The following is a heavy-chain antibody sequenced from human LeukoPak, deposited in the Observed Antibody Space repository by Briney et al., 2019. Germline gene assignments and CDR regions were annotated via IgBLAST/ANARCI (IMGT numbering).Heavy chain of an antibody. V-gene: IGHV1-2*04. Sequence: ASVNVSCKASGYTFTGYYMHWVRQAPGQGLEWMGWINPNSGGTNYAQKFQGWVTMTRDTSISTAYMELSRPRSDDTAVYYCARGEDIVVVPAGTFDPWGQGTLVTVSS. CDR2: INPNSGGT. CDR1: GYTFTGYY. J-gene: IGHJ5*02. D-gene: IGHD2-2*01. CDR3: ARGEDIVVVPAGTFDP.